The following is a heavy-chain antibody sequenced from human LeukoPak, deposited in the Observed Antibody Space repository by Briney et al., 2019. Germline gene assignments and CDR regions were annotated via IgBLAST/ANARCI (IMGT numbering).Heavy chain of an antibody. CDR2: ISAYNGNT. J-gene: IGHJ4*02. CDR3: ARVVTMLRGKLKDFDY. Sequence: ASVKVSCKASGYTFTSYGISWVRQAPGQGLEWMGWISAYNGNTNYAQKLQGRVTMTTDTSTSTAYMELRSLRSDDTAVYYCARVVTMLRGKLKDFDYWGQGTLVTVSS. D-gene: IGHD3-10*01. V-gene: IGHV1-18*01. CDR1: GYTFTSYG.